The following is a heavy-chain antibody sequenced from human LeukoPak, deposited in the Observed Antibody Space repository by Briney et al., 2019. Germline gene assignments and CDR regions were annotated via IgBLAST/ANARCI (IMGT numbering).Heavy chain of an antibody. CDR2: INPSGGST. J-gene: IGHJ4*02. V-gene: IGHV1-46*01. CDR1: GYTFTSYY. Sequence: ASVKVSCKASGYTFTSYYTHWVRQAPGQGLEWMGIINPSGGSTSYAQKFQGRVTMTRDMSTSTVYMELSSLRSEDTAVYYCARDEGGYNFDYWGQGTLVTVSS. D-gene: IGHD5-12*01. CDR3: ARDEGGYNFDY.